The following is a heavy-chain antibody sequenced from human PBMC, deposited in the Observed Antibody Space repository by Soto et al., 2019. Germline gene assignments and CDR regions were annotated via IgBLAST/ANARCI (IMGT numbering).Heavy chain of an antibody. CDR3: PKNSYFDP. V-gene: IGHV3-23*01. Sequence: VQLLESGGGLVQPGGSLRLSCAASGFTFSNYAMSWVRQAPGKALEWVSSINIVGGNTNYADSVRGRFTMSRDDSKNTVFLQINSLRAEDTAIYSCPKNSYFDPGGQGTLVTVPS. J-gene: IGHJ4*02. CDR1: GFTFSNYA. CDR2: INIVGGNT.